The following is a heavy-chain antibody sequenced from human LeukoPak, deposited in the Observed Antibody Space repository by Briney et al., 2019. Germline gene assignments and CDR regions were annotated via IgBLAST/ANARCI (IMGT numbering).Heavy chain of an antibody. Sequence: PSETLSLTCTVSGYSISSGYYWGWIRQPPGKGLEWIGYIYYSGSTNYNPSLKSRVTISVDTSKNQFSLKLSSVTAADTAVYYCARSGSSSTLRAVYYYYYMDVWGKGTTVTVSS. V-gene: IGHV4-38-2*02. CDR2: IYYSGST. CDR1: GYSISSGYY. CDR3: ARSGSSSTLRAVYYYYYMDV. J-gene: IGHJ6*03. D-gene: IGHD6-6*01.